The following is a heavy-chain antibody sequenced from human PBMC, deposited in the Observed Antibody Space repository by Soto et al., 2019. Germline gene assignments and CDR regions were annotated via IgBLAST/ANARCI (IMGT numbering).Heavy chain of an antibody. Sequence: QVQLQESGPGLVKPSQTLSLTCTVSGGSISSGGYYWSWIRQHPGKGLEWIGYIYYSGSTHYNPSLXRXFTISVDTSKNQFSLKLSSVTAADTAVYYCARALTTVTLFDPWGQGTLVTVSS. J-gene: IGHJ5*02. CDR2: IYYSGST. CDR3: ARALTTVTLFDP. D-gene: IGHD4-17*01. V-gene: IGHV4-31*03. CDR1: GGSISSGGYY.